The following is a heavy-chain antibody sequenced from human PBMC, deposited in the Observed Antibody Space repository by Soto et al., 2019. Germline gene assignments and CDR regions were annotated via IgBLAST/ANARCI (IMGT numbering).Heavy chain of an antibody. CDR2: ISYDGSNK. CDR3: AKYGLRQDYYYYYYMDV. Sequence: GGSLRLSCAASGFTFSSYGMHWVRQAPGKGLEWVAVISYDGSNKYYADSVKGRFTISRDNSKNTLYLQMNSLRAEDTAVYYCAKYGLRQDYYYYYYMDVWGKGTTVTVSS. CDR1: GFTFSSYG. V-gene: IGHV3-30*18. J-gene: IGHJ6*03. D-gene: IGHD5-12*01.